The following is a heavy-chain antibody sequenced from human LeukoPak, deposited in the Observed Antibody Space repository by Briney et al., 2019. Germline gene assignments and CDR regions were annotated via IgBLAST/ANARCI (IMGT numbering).Heavy chain of an antibody. CDR2: INPNTGGT. V-gene: IGHV1-2*06. J-gene: IGHJ1*01. CDR1: GYTFTAYY. D-gene: IGHD3-22*01. CDR3: ARASQDYYDSSGRGYFQE. Sequence: ASVKVSCKASGYTFTAYYIHWVRQAPGQGLEWLGRINPNTGGTNYAQKFQGRVTMTRDTSISTAYMELSRLRSDDTAVYYCARASQDYYDSSGRGYFQEWSQGTLVTVSS.